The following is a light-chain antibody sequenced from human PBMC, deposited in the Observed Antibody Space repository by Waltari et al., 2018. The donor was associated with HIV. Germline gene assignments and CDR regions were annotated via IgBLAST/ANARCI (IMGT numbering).Light chain of an antibody. V-gene: IGLV3-25*03. CDR2: KVT. CDR1: ALAKQH. CDR3: QSADNTGTSVV. Sequence: SYELTQPPSVSVSPGQTARITCSADALAKQHTYWYHQKPGQAPVVVIYKVTRRPEGSPERFSGSSSGTIVTLTISGVQAEDEAVYYCQSADNTGTSVVFGGGTKLTVL. J-gene: IGLJ2*01.